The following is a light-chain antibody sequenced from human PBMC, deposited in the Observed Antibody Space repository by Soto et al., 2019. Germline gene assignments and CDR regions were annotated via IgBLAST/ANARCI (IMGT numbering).Light chain of an antibody. Sequence: DIQMTQSPSTLSASVGDRVTITCRASQSISSWLAWYQQKPGKAPKLLIYDASSLESGVPSRFSGSGSGTEFTLTISSPQPDDFATYYCQQYNSYPLTFGPGTKVDIK. CDR3: QQYNSYPLT. J-gene: IGKJ3*01. CDR2: DAS. CDR1: QSISSW. V-gene: IGKV1-5*01.